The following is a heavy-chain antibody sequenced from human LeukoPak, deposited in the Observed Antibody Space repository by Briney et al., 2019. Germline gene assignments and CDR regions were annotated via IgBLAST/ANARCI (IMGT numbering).Heavy chain of an antibody. CDR3: ARANDRILENWFDP. CDR2: INPNSGGT. D-gene: IGHD3-22*01. J-gene: IGHJ5*02. Sequence: ASVKVSCKASGYTFTGYYMHWVRQAPGQGLEWMGWINPNSGGTNYAQKFQGWVTMTRDTSTSTVYMELSSLRSEDTAVYYCARANDRILENWFDPWGQGTLVTVSS. CDR1: GYTFTGYY. V-gene: IGHV1-2*04.